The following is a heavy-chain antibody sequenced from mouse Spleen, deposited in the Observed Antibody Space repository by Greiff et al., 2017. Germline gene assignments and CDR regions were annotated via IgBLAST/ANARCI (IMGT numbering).Heavy chain of an antibody. Sequence: QVQLQQPGAELVRPGTSVKLSCKASGYTFTSYWMHWVKQRPGQGLEWIGYINPSSGYTKYNQKFKDKATLTADKSSSTAYMQLSSLTYEDSAVYYCARPGNYVEYFDYWGQGTTLTVSS. D-gene: IGHD2-1*01. CDR2: INPSSGYT. CDR1: GYTFTSYW. J-gene: IGHJ2*01. V-gene: IGHV1-7*01. CDR3: ARPGNYVEYFDY.